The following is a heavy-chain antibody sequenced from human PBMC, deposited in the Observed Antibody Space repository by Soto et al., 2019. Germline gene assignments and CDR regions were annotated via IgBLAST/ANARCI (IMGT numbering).Heavy chain of an antibody. CDR1: GFTFSSYW. J-gene: IGHJ4*02. D-gene: IGHD2-21*02. Sequence: EVQLVESGGGLVQPGGSLRLSCAASGFTFSSYWMHWVRQAPGKGLVWVSRINSDGSSTSYADSVKGRFTISRDNAKNTLYLQMNSPRAEDTAVYYCARPRPYCGGDCPDSWGQGTLVTVSS. CDR2: INSDGSST. CDR3: ARPRPYCGGDCPDS. V-gene: IGHV3-74*01.